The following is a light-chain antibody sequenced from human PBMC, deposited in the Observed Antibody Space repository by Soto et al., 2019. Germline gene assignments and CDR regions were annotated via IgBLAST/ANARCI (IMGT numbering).Light chain of an antibody. CDR3: SSYTSSNTVV. CDR2: DVS. CDR1: SSDVGGYKY. V-gene: IGLV2-14*03. Sequence: QSALTQPASVSGSPGQSFTISCTGTSSDVGGYKYVSWYQHHPGKAPKLLIYDVSNRPSGVSNRFSGSNGNTASLTISGLQAADEADYYCSSYTSSNTVVFGGGTKLTVL. J-gene: IGLJ2*01.